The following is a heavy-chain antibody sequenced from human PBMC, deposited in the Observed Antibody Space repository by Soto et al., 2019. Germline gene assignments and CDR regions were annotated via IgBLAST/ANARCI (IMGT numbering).Heavy chain of an antibody. D-gene: IGHD1-26*01. J-gene: IGHJ4*02. CDR3: ASTYYTGCSGPFDD. CDR2: IYYSGTT. Sequence: SETLSLTCTVSGDSISSGGYYWSWIRQHPGKGLEWIGYIYYSGTTYYNPSLESRVTISADTSENQFSLKVNSVTVADTAVYYCASTYYTGCSGPFDDWGQGTLVTVSS. V-gene: IGHV4-31*03. CDR1: GDSISSGGYY.